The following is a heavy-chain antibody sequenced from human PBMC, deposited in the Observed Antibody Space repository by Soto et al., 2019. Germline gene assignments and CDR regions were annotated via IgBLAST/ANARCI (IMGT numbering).Heavy chain of an antibody. Sequence: QVQLVQSGAEVKTPGSSLKVSCKVSGSRVSNYVISWVRQAPGHGLEWLGRCIPIFNSPKYAQSFQGRVTITADKSTSTASLEWRSLRSDDTAVYYCAREGRGKKAGYNGIASLGYWGQGTLVTVSS. D-gene: IGHD2-2*02. CDR2: CIPIFNSP. J-gene: IGHJ4*02. V-gene: IGHV1-69*06. CDR1: GSRVSNYV. CDR3: AREGRGKKAGYNGIASLGY.